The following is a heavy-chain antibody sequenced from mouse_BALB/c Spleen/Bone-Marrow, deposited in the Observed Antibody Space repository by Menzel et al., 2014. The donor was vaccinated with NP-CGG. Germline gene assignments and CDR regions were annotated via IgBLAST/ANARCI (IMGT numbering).Heavy chain of an antibody. J-gene: IGHJ1*01. CDR3: ARHAYGNSYWYFDV. CDR1: GYAFSSSW. CDR2: IYPGDGDT. V-gene: IGHV1-82*01. Sequence: QVQLQQSGPELVKPGASVKISCKASGYAFSSSWMNWVKQRPGQGLEWIGRIYPGDGDTNYNVKFKGKATLTADKSSSTAYMQLSSLTSVDSAVYFCARHAYGNSYWYFDVWGAGTTVTVSS. D-gene: IGHD2-1*01.